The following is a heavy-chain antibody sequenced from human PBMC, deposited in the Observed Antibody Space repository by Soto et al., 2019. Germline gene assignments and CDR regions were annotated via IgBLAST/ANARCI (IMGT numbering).Heavy chain of an antibody. CDR3: AVYYDILTGYYQGDAFDI. Sequence: PSETLSLTCTVSGGSISSSSYYWGWIRQPPGKGLEWIGSIYYSGSTYYNPSLKSRVTISVDTSKNQFSLKLSSVTAADTAVYYCAVYYDILTGYYQGDAFDIWGQGTMVTVSS. CDR2: IYYSGST. CDR1: GGSISSSSYY. J-gene: IGHJ3*02. V-gene: IGHV4-39*01. D-gene: IGHD3-9*01.